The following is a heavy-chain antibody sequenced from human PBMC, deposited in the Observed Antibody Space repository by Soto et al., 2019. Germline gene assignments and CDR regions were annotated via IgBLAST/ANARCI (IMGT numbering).Heavy chain of an antibody. D-gene: IGHD2-2*01. J-gene: IGHJ6*02. CDR3: ARDRGYCSSTSCTPLGGMDV. V-gene: IGHV1-24*01. CDR2: FDPEDGET. Sequence: ASVKVSCKVSGYTLTELSMHWVRQAPGKGLEWMGGFDPEDGETIYAQKFQGRVTITADKSTSTAYMELSSLRSEDTAVYYCARDRGYCSSTSCTPLGGMDVWGQGTTVTVSS. CDR1: GYTLTELS.